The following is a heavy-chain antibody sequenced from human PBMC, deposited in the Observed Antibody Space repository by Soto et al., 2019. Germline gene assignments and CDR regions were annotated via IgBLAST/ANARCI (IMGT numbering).Heavy chain of an antibody. CDR2: IIPILGIA. J-gene: IGHJ4*02. V-gene: IGHV1-69*02. CDR1: GGTFSSYT. CDR3: ASYGYCSGGSCYSNFDY. D-gene: IGHD2-15*01. Sequence: SVKVSCKASGGTFSSYTISWVRQAPGQGLEWMGRIIPILGIANYAQKFQGRVTITADKSTSTAYMELSSLRSEDTAVYYCASYGYCSGGSCYSNFDYWGQGTLVTVSS.